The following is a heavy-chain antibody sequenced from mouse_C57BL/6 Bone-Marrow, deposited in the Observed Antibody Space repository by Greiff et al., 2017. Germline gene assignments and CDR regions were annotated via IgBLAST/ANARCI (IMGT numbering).Heavy chain of an antibody. D-gene: IGHD4-1*01. CDR1: GYTFTSYW. CDR3: ARWNWKGYYAMDY. V-gene: IGHV1-52*01. CDR2: IDPSDSET. J-gene: IGHJ4*01. Sequence: QVQLQQPGAELVRPGSSVKLSCKASGYTFTSYWMHWVKQRPIQGLEWIGNIDPSDSETHYNQKFKDKATLTVDKSSSTAYMQFSSLTSEDSAVYYCARWNWKGYYAMDYWGQGTSVTVSS.